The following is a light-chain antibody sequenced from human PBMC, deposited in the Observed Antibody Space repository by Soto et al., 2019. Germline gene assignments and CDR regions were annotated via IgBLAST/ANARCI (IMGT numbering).Light chain of an antibody. Sequence: DIQLTQSPSKKSGYVGDRVTITCRASQSISYWLAWYQQKPGKAPKLLIYKASSLQSGVPSRFSGSGSGTEFTLTISSLQPDDFATYYCLQYNYYPLTFGGGTKVDIK. CDR3: LQYNYYPLT. J-gene: IGKJ4*01. CDR1: QSISYW. CDR2: KAS. V-gene: IGKV1-5*03.